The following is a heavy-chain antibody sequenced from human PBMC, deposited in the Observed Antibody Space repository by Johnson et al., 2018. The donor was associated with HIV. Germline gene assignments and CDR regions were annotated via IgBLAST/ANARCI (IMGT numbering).Heavy chain of an antibody. CDR2: ISYGGNKQ. D-gene: IGHD3-10*01. CDR1: GFTFSSYA. CDR3: ARPLLLWFGETYDAFDI. V-gene: IGHV3-30-3*01. J-gene: IGHJ3*02. Sequence: QMLLVESGGGVVQPGRSLRLSCAASGFTFSSYAMHWVRQPPGKGLEWVAVISYGGNKQYYVDSVEGRFTISRDNSKDTLYLQMNSLRAEDTAVYYCARPLLLWFGETYDAFDIWGQGTMVTVSS.